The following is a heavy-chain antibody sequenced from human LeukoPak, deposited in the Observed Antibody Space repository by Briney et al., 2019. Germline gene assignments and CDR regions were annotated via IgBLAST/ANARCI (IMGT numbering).Heavy chain of an antibody. CDR2: IYYSGST. Sequence: SETLSLTCTVSGGSISSYYWSWIRQPPGKGLEWIGYIYYSGSTNYNPSLKSRVTISVDTSKNQFSLKLSSVTAADTAVYYCARQYPSYYYYYMDVWGKGTTVTISS. J-gene: IGHJ6*03. CDR1: GGSISSYY. V-gene: IGHV4-59*08. D-gene: IGHD2-2*02. CDR3: ARQYPSYYYYYMDV.